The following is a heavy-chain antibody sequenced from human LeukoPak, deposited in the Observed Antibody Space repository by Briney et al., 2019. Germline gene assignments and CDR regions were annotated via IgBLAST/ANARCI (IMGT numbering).Heavy chain of an antibody. CDR3: ARDTAGVDH. CDR1: GFTFSSYV. D-gene: IGHD5-18*01. Sequence: GESLRLSCAASGFTFSSYVMSWGRQAPGKGLEWVSTINKNGGETYYADSVKGRFTISRDNAKNSLYLQMNSLRAEDTAVYYCARDTAGVDHWGQGTLVTVSS. J-gene: IGHJ4*02. CDR2: INKNGGET. V-gene: IGHV3-23*01.